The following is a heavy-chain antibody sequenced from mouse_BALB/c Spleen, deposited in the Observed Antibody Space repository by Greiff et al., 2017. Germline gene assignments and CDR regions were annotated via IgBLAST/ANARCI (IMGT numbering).Heavy chain of an antibody. CDR3: ARGSYDGYYGYAMDY. J-gene: IGHJ4*01. V-gene: IGHV5-6-5*01. CDR2: ISSGGST. CDR1: GFTFSSYA. D-gene: IGHD2-3*01. Sequence: EVKLVESGGGLVQPGGSLKLSCAASGFTFSSYAMSWVRQTPEKRLEWVASISSGGSTYYPDSVKGRFTISRDNARNILYLQMSSLRSEDTAMYYCARGSYDGYYGYAMDYWGQGTSVTVSS.